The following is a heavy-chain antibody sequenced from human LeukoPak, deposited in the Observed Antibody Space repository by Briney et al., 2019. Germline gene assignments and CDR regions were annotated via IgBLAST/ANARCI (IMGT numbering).Heavy chain of an antibody. CDR1: GGTFSSYA. D-gene: IGHD3-22*01. V-gene: IGHV1-69*01. J-gene: IGHJ5*02. CDR3: ARVIFDSSGYTGENWFDP. CDR2: IILIFGTA. Sequence: GSSVKVSCKASGGTFSSYAISWVRQAPGPGLEWMGGIILIFGTANYAQKFQGRVTITADESTSTAYMELSSLRSEDTAVYYCARVIFDSSGYTGENWFDPWGQGTLVTVSS.